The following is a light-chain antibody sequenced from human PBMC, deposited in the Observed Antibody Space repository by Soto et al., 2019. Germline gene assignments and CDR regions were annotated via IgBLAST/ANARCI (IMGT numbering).Light chain of an antibody. CDR2: DAS. Sequence: EIVMTQSPATVPASPGERVTLSCRASQSVNSDLAWYQQTPGQAPRPLIYDASTRAAGVPARFSGSGSGTEFTLTISSLQSEDFALYYCQQYSQWPLYPFGQGPKVDIX. J-gene: IGKJ2*01. CDR3: QQYSQWPLYP. V-gene: IGKV3-15*01. CDR1: QSVNSD.